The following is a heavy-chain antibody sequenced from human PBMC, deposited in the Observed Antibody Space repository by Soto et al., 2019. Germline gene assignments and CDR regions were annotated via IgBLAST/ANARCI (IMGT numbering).Heavy chain of an antibody. V-gene: IGHV3-23*01. Sequence: RLSGAASGFTFTSYAISWVRQAPGKELERVSAISGSGGSTYYADSVKGRFTVSRDNSKHKLYLQMNSLRAEDTVVYYCAKVDVTAMGIGYLGQGTRVT. D-gene: IGHD5-18*01. CDR3: AKVDVTAMGIGY. CDR2: ISGSGGST. CDR1: GFTFTSYA. J-gene: IGHJ4*02.